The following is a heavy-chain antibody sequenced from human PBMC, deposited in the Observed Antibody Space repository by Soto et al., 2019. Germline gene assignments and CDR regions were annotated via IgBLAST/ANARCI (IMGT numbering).Heavy chain of an antibody. CDR3: VRDSPIGSTYSGYDGIDY. J-gene: IGHJ4*02. CDR1: GYTFTSYG. CDR2: ITPHNGIT. D-gene: IGHD5-12*01. V-gene: IGHV1-18*01. Sequence: ASVKVSCKASGYTFTSYGISWVRQAPGQGLEWMGRITPHNGITNYAQKFQGRVTITADKSTSTAYMELNSLRSEDTAVYYCVRDSPIGSTYSGYDGIDYWGQGTLVTVSS.